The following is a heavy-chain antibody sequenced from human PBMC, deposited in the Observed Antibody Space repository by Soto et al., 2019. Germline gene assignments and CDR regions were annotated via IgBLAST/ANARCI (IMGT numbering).Heavy chain of an antibody. CDR1: GGSFSGYY. CDR2: INHSGST. J-gene: IGHJ4*02. D-gene: IGHD3-9*01. Sequence: PSETLSLTCAVYGGSFSGYYWSWIRQPPGKGLEWIGEINHSGSTNYNPSLKSRVTISVDTSKNQFSLKLSSVTAADTAVYYCAREAYYDILTGHYTGLDYWGQGTLVTVSS. CDR3: AREAYYDILTGHYTGLDY. V-gene: IGHV4-34*01.